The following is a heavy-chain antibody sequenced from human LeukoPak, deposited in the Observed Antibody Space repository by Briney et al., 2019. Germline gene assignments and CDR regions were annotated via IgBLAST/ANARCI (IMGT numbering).Heavy chain of an antibody. J-gene: IGHJ4*02. CDR1: GYTFTGYY. V-gene: IGHV1-46*01. Sequence: ASVKVSCKASGYTFTGYYMHWVRQAPGQGLEWMGIINPSGGSTSYAQKFQGRVTMTRDMSTSTVYMELSSLRSEDTAVYYCARDLLGHSSSFWIAVAGDYWGQGTLVTVSS. D-gene: IGHD6-19*01. CDR2: INPSGGST. CDR3: ARDLLGHSSSFWIAVAGDY.